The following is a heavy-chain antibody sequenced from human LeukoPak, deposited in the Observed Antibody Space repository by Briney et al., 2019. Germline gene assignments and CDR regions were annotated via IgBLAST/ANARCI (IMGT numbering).Heavy chain of an antibody. V-gene: IGHV3-20*04. CDR1: GCTFDDYG. Sequence: GGSLRLSCAASGCTFDDYGMSWVRQAPGKGLEWVSGINWNGGSTGYADSVKGRFTISRDNAKNSLYLQMNSLRAEDTALYYCARDLYSSSFLSAFDIWGQGTMVTVSS. CDR3: ARDLYSSSFLSAFDI. D-gene: IGHD6-6*01. CDR2: INWNGGST. J-gene: IGHJ3*02.